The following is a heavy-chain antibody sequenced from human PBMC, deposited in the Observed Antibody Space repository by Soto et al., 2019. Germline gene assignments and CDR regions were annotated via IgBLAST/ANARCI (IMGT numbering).Heavy chain of an antibody. CDR2: ISGSGGST. V-gene: IGHV3-23*01. D-gene: IGHD2-8*01. CDR1: GFTFSSYA. CDR3: AKAQGTNWVHAIYYYYYGMDV. Sequence: EVQLLESGGGLVQPGGSLRLSCAASGFTFSSYAMSWVRQAPGKGLEWVSAISGSGGSTYYADSVKGRLTISRDNSKNTLYLQMNSLRAEDTAVYYCAKAQGTNWVHAIYYYYYGMDVWGQGTTVTVSS. J-gene: IGHJ6*02.